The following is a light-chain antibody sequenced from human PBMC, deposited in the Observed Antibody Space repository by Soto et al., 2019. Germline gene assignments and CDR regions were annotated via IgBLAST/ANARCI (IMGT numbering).Light chain of an antibody. Sequence: IPMTQSPNTLSASVGDSVAVTCRASENVNGHLAWYQQKPGKAPKLLIYEASILESGVPSRFSGSGFGTECALTINGLLPEDFVTYYCQQYNNWPSFGQGTKV. J-gene: IGKJ1*01. CDR1: ENVNGH. V-gene: IGKV1-5*03. CDR3: QQYNNWPS. CDR2: EAS.